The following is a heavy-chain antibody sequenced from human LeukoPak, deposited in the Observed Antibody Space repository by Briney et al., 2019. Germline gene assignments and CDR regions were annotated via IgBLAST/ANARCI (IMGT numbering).Heavy chain of an antibody. D-gene: IGHD3-3*01. CDR1: GFNFSGSA. Sequence: PGGSLRLSCTASGFNFSGSAMHWVRQASGKGLEWIGRIRNKANNYATAYVASVKGRFTISRDNSNNTLYLQMNSLRAEDTAVYYCARGLITIFGVAHGRTGDMDVWGKGTTVTVSS. CDR2: IRNKANNYAT. J-gene: IGHJ6*03. CDR3: ARGLITIFGVAHGRTGDMDV. V-gene: IGHV3-73*01.